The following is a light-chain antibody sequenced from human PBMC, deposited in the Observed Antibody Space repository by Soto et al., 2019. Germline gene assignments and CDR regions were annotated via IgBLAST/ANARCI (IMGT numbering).Light chain of an antibody. CDR2: DAS. CDR3: QRYNNWPPWT. Sequence: EIVLTQSPATLSLSPGERATLSCRASQSVSSYLAWYQQKPGQAPRLLIYDASNRATGIPARFSGSGSGTEFTLTISSLQSEDFAVYYCQRYNNWPPWTFGQGTKVDI. CDR1: QSVSSY. V-gene: IGKV3-11*01. J-gene: IGKJ1*01.